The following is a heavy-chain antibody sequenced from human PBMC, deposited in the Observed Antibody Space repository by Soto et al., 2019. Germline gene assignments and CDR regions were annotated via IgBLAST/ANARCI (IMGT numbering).Heavy chain of an antibody. D-gene: IGHD2-15*01. CDR2: IYSDGRT. CDR3: ARAPDIYDAFDI. CDR1: GFTVSSNY. J-gene: IGHJ3*02. Sequence: EVQLVESGGGVVQPGGSLSLSCAASGFTVSSNYMNWVRQAPGKGLEWVSVIYSDGRTNYAGSVKGRFTISRHISKNTLYLEMNSLRPDDTAVYYCARAPDIYDAFDIWGQGTMVTVSS. V-gene: IGHV3-53*04.